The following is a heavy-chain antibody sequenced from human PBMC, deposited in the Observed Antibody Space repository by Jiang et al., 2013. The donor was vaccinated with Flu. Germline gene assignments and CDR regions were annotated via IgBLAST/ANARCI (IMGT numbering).Heavy chain of an antibody. J-gene: IGHJ3*02. CDR1: GYSFTSYW. V-gene: IGHV5-51*03. CDR2: IYPGDSDT. Sequence: GAEVKKPGESLKISCKGSGYSFTSYWIGWVRQMPGKGLEWMGIIYPGDSDTQYSPSFQGQVTISADKSISTAYLQWSSLKASDTAMYYCARSVVVGSGYLPAFDIWGQGTMVTVSS. D-gene: IGHD3-22*01. CDR3: ARSVVVGSGYLPAFDI.